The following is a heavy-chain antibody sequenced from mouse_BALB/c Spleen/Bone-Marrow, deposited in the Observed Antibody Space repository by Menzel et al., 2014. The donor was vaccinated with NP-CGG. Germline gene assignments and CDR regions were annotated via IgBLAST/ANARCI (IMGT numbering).Heavy chain of an antibody. J-gene: IGHJ2*01. D-gene: IGHD1-3*01. CDR3: ARYWGKGRFDY. CDR1: GDSITSGY. CDR2: ISYSGST. V-gene: IGHV3-8*02. Sequence: EAKLVESGPSLVKPSQTLSLTCSVTGDSITSGYWNWIRKFPGNKLEYMGYISYSGSTYYNPSLKSRISITRDTSKNQYYLQLNSVTTEDTATYYCARYWGKGRFDYWGQGTTLTVSS.